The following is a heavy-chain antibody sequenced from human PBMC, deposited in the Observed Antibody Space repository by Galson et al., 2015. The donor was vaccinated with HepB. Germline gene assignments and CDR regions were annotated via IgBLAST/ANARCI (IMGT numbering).Heavy chain of an antibody. CDR3: ARDLNGSGSYYNSYYYYGMDV. Sequence: SLRLSCAASGFTVSSNYMSWVRQAPGKGLEWVSVIYSGGSTYYADSVKGRFTISRDNSKNTLYLQMNSLRAEDTAVYYCARDLNGSGSYYNSYYYYGMDVWGQGTTVTVSS. J-gene: IGHJ6*02. V-gene: IGHV3-66*01. CDR2: IYSGGST. CDR1: GFTVSSNY. D-gene: IGHD3-10*01.